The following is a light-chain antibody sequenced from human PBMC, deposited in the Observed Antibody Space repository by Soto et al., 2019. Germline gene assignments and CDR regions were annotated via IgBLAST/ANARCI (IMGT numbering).Light chain of an antibody. J-gene: IGKJ2*01. Sequence: EIVLTQSPGTLSLSPGERATLSCRASQSVSSSYLAWYQQKPGQAPRLLIYGASSRATGIPDRFSGSGSGTDFHLNISRMEPEDFAVYYCQEYGSSYTFGQGTKLEIK. CDR3: QEYGSSYT. CDR1: QSVSSSY. V-gene: IGKV3-20*01. CDR2: GAS.